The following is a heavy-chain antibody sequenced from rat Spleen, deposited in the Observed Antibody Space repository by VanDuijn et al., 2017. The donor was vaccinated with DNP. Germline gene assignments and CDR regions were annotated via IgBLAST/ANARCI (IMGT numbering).Heavy chain of an antibody. CDR2: ISTSGGST. J-gene: IGHJ1*01. Sequence: EVQLVESDGDLVQPGRSLKLSCAASGFTFSDYYMAWVRQAPTEGLEWVATISTSGGSTYYRDSVKGRFTISRDNAKSTLYLQMNSLRSEDTATYYCARDYNIPGTWYFDFWGPGTMVTVSS. CDR3: ARDYNIPGTWYFDF. CDR1: GFTFSDYY. V-gene: IGHV5-25*01. D-gene: IGHD1-10*01.